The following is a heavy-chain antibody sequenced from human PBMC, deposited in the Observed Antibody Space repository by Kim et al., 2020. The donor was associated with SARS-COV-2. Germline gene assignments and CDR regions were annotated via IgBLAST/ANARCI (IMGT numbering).Heavy chain of an antibody. J-gene: IGHJ4*02. CDR1: GYTFTSYA. V-gene: IGHV1-3*01. Sequence: ASVKVSCKASGYTFTSYAMHWVRQAPGQRLEWMGWINAGNGNTKYSQKFQGRVTITRDTSASTAYMELSSLRSEDTAVYYCARDNKPWIQLWELPFFDYWGQGTLVTVSS. CDR3: ARDNKPWIQLWELPFFDY. CDR2: INAGNGNT. D-gene: IGHD5-18*01.